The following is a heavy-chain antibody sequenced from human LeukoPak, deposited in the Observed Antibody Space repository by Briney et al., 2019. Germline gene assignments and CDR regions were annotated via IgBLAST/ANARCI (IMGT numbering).Heavy chain of an antibody. D-gene: IGHD2-8*01. CDR1: GGSISSGDYY. CDR3: ARGPSNLRRPGYYYYYMDV. J-gene: IGHJ6*03. Sequence: PSQTLSLTCTVSGGSISSGDYYWSWIRQPPGKGLEWIGYIYYSGSTYYNPSLKSRVAISVDTSKNQFSLKLSSVTAADTAVYYCARGPSNLRRPGYYYYYMDVWGKGTTVTVSS. V-gene: IGHV4-30-4*08. CDR2: IYYSGST.